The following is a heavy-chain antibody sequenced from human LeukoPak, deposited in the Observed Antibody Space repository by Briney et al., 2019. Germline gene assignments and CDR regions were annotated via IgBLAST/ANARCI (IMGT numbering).Heavy chain of an antibody. J-gene: IGHJ4*02. CDR2: IHTSGST. Sequence: SQTLSLTCTVSGGSISSGSYYWSWIRQPAGKGLEWIGRIHTSGSTNYNPSLKSRVTISVDTSKNQFSLKLSSVTAADTAVYYCARGTVYSNYEDYWGQGTLVTVSS. CDR3: ARGTVYSNYEDY. D-gene: IGHD4-11*01. CDR1: GGSISSGSYY. V-gene: IGHV4-61*02.